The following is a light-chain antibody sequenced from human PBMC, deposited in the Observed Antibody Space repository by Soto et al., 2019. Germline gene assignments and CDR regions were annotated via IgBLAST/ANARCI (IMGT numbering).Light chain of an antibody. CDR2: WAS. J-gene: IGKJ2*01. Sequence: DIVMTQSPDSLAASLGETATINCKSSQSILYSSNNNNYLAWYQQKPGQPPRLLIYWASTREFGVPDRFSGSGSGTDLTLTISSLQAEDVAVYYCQQFYSTPYTFGQGTKLEIK. CDR1: QSILYSSNNNNY. V-gene: IGKV4-1*01. CDR3: QQFYSTPYT.